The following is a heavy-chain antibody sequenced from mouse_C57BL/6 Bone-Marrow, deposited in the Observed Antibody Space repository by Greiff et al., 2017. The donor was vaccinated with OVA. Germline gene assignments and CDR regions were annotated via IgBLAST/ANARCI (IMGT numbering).Heavy chain of an antibody. V-gene: IGHV1-74*01. CDR1: GYTFTSYW. D-gene: IGHD1-1*01. CDR3: ANKGVYYYGSSYGYFDY. Sequence: QVQLQQPGAELVKPGASVKVSCKASGYTFTSYWMHWVKQRPGQGLEWIGRIHPSDSDTNYNQKFKGKATLTVDKSSSTAYMQLSSLTSEDSAVYYCANKGVYYYGSSYGYFDYWGQGTTLTVSS. J-gene: IGHJ2*01. CDR2: IHPSDSDT.